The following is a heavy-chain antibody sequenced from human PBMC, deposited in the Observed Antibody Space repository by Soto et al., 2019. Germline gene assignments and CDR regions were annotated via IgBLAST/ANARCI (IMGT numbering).Heavy chain of an antibody. CDR1: GYTFTSYG. D-gene: IGHD6-19*01. J-gene: IGHJ4*02. Sequence: ASVKVSCKASGYTFTSYGISWVRQAPGQGHEWMGWISAYNGNTNYAQKLQGRVTMTTDTSTSTAYMELRSLRSDDTAVYYCARQGVYSSGWYYFDYWGQGTLVTVSS. V-gene: IGHV1-18*01. CDR3: ARQGVYSSGWYYFDY. CDR2: ISAYNGNT.